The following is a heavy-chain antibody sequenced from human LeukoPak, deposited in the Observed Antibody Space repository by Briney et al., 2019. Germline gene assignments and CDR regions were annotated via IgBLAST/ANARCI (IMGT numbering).Heavy chain of an antibody. CDR2: IIPIFGTA. V-gene: IGHV1-69*13. J-gene: IGHJ2*01. Sequence: ASVKVSCKASGGTFSSYAISWVRQAPGQGLEWMGGIIPIFGTANYAQKFQGRVTITADESTSTAYMELSSLRSEDTAVYYCARTPANYYDSSGYGWYFDLWGRGTLVTVSS. CDR3: ARTPANYYDSSGYGWYFDL. CDR1: GGTFSSYA. D-gene: IGHD3-22*01.